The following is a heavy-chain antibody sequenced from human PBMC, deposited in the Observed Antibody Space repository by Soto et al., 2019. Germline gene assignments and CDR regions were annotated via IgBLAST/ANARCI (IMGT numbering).Heavy chain of an antibody. D-gene: IGHD6-13*01. J-gene: IGHJ4*02. Sequence: SETLSLPCPVSGCSIRSSSSYWGWIRQPPGKGLEWIGTIYSGSTYYNPSLKSRVTISVDTSKNQFSLKLSSVAAADTAIYFCATTRGIAVGGSFDYWGQGTLVTVSS. CDR2: IYSGST. CDR1: GCSIRSSSSY. V-gene: IGHV4-39*01. CDR3: ATTRGIAVGGSFDY.